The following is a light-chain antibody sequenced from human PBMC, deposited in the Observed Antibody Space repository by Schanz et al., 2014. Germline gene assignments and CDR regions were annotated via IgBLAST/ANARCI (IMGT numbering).Light chain of an antibody. CDR2: GDN. CDR3: SSYTSSSTLRV. CDR1: ATDIGGTYL. Sequence: QSALTQPASVSASPGQSITISCTGTATDIGGTYLVSWYQQNPGEAPKLLILGDNHRPSGVSNRFSGSKSANTASLTISGLQAEDEADYYCSSYTSSSTLRVFGTGTKLTVL. V-gene: IGLV2-14*02. J-gene: IGLJ1*01.